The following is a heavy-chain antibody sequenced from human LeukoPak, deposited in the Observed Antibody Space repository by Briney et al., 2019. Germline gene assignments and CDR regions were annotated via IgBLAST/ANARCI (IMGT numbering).Heavy chain of an antibody. J-gene: IGHJ4*02. V-gene: IGHV3-74*01. D-gene: IGHD6-19*01. Sequence: GGSLRLSCAASGFTFSRYWMHWVRQAPGKGLVWVSRINNEGSTTHYADSVKGRFTISRDNAKNTLYLQMNSLRAEDTAVYYCAGGGSIEVAGYWGQGTLVTVFS. CDR3: AGGGSIEVAGY. CDR2: INNEGSTT. CDR1: GFTFSRYW.